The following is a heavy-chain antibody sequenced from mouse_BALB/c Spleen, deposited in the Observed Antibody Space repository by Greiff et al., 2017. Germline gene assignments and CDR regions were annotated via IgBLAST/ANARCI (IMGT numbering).Heavy chain of an antibody. J-gene: IGHJ3*01. CDR1: GYSITSDYA. Sequence: EVKLVESGPGLVKPSQSLSLTCTVTGYSITSDYAWNWIRQVPGNKLEWMGYISYSGSTSYNPSLKSRISITRDTSKNQFFLQLNSVTTEDTATYYCARSWFAYWGQGTLVTVSA. V-gene: IGHV3-2*02. CDR3: ARSWFAY. CDR2: ISYSGST.